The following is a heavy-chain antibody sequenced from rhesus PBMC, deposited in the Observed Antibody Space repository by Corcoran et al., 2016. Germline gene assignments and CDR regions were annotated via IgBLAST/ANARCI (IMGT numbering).Heavy chain of an antibody. D-gene: IGHD3-16*01. J-gene: IGHJ4*01. CDR1: GGSISGYYL. CDR2: IYGGSGST. Sequence: QVQLQESGPGVVKASETLSLTCAVSGGSISGYYLWSWIRQPPGKGLEWIGYIYGGSGSTIYTPSRKRRVIISIDTYKNQFALKVNSVTAADTAVYYCARSLRYYSGSYYPDFDYWGQGVLVTVSS. V-gene: IGHV4-143*01. CDR3: ARSLRYYSGSYYPDFDY.